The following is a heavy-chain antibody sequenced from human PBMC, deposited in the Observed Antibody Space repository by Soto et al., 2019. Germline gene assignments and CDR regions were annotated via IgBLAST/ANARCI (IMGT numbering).Heavy chain of an antibody. CDR1: GFTVNNTA. J-gene: IGHJ3*02. V-gene: IGHV3-23*01. Sequence: GGSLRLSCAASGFTVNNTAMTWVRQAPGKGLEWVSAFSGRSKSTYYATSVKGRFTISKDDSKNTLYLQMNSLRAEDTALYYCAKGIDCGADCHSYDTFDIWGQGTVVTVSS. CDR3: AKGIDCGADCHSYDTFDI. CDR2: FSGRSKST. D-gene: IGHD2-21*02.